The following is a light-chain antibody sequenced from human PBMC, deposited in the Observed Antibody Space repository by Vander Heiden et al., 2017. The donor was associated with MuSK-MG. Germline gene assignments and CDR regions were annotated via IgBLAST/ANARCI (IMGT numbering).Light chain of an antibody. V-gene: IGLV2-14*01. CDR1: SSDGGGYHY. CDR3: SAYTTSSTRV. J-gene: IGLJ1*01. CDR2: DVS. Sequence: QSALTQPASVSGSPGQSITISCTGTSSDGGGYHYVFWYQQHPGKAPKLLIYDVSNRTSAVSNRFSGSKSGTTTSLTISALQAEDEADYYCSAYTTSSTRVFGTGTKVTVL.